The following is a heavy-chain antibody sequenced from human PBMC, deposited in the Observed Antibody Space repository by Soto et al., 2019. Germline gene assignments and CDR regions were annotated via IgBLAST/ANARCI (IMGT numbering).Heavy chain of an antibody. CDR3: AKDLIPIAVASPFDY. CDR2: ISGSGGST. V-gene: IGHV3-23*01. CDR1: GFTFSSYA. Sequence: GGSLRLSSAASGFTFSSYAMSWVRQAPGKGREWVSAISGSGGSTYYADSVKGRFTISRDNSKNTLYLQMNSLRAEDTAVYYCAKDLIPIAVASPFDYWGQGTLVTVSS. J-gene: IGHJ4*02. D-gene: IGHD6-19*01.